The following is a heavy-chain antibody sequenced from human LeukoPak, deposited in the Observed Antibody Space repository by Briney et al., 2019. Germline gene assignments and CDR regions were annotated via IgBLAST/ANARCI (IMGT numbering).Heavy chain of an antibody. CDR3: ARAEDPLDAFDI. Sequence: PGGSLRLSCAASGFTVSSNYMSWVRQAPGKGLGWVSVIYSGGSTYYADSVKGRFTISRDNSKNTLYLQMNSLRAEDTAVYYCARAEDPLDAFDIWGQGTMVTVSS. D-gene: IGHD1-14*01. J-gene: IGHJ3*02. CDR2: IYSGGST. CDR1: GFTVSSNY. V-gene: IGHV3-53*01.